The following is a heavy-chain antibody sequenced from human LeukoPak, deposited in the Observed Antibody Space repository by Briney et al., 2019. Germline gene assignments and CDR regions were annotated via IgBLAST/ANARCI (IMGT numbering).Heavy chain of an antibody. CDR1: GDSISSGRYY. V-gene: IGHV4-61*02. CDR3: ARGLSSFYAFLDY. Sequence: PSETLSLTCTVSGDSISSGRYYWTWIRQPAGKGLEWIGRIYTSGNTDYNPSLKSRVTISLDTSKSQFSMKLKSVTAADTAVYYCARGLSSFYAFLDYWARDPWSPSPQ. J-gene: IGHJ4*02. D-gene: IGHD3-16*01. CDR2: IYTSGNT.